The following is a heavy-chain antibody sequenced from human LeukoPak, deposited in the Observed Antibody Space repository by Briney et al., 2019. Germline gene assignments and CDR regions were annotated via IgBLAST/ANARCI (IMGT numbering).Heavy chain of an antibody. V-gene: IGHV3-21*01. D-gene: IGHD3-10*01. Sequence: GGSLRLSCAASGFTFSSYSMNWVRQAPGKGVEWVSSISSSSSDIYYPDSVKGGFTISRHNAKNSLYLQMNSLRAEDTAVYYCAREEPYYYGSGSRIDYWGQGTLVTVSS. CDR1: GFTFSSYS. CDR3: AREEPYYYGSGSRIDY. CDR2: ISSSSSDI. J-gene: IGHJ4*02.